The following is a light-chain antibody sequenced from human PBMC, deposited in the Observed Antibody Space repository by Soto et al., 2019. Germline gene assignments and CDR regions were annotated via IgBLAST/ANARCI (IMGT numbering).Light chain of an antibody. J-gene: IGKJ2*01. CDR1: QSVSSSY. V-gene: IGKV3-20*01. CDR2: GAS. CDR3: QQYGSSPLYT. Sequence: EMVLTQSPGTLSLSPGERATLSCRASQSVSSSYLAWYQQKPGQAPRLLIYGASSRATGIPDRFSGSESGADFPRTISRLEPEDFAVYYCQQYGSSPLYTFGQGTNLEIK.